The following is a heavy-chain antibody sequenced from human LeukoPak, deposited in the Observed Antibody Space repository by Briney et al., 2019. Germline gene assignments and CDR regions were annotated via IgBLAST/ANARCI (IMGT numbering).Heavy chain of an antibody. D-gene: IGHD2-15*01. CDR3: ARFLRGRNNWFDP. CDR2: IYYSGST. Sequence: SETLSLTCTVSGGSISSYYWSWIRQPPGKGLEGIGYIYYSGSTNYNPSLKSRVTISVDTSKNQFSLKLSSVTAADTAVYYCARFLRGRNNWFDPWGQGTLVTVSS. V-gene: IGHV4-59*01. CDR1: GGSISSYY. J-gene: IGHJ5*02.